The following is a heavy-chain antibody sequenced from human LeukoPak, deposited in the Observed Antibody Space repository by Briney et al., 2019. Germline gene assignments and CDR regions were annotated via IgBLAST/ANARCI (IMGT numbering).Heavy chain of an antibody. V-gene: IGHV3-7*01. Sequence: PGGSLRLSCATSGFTFSSYWMSWVRQAPGKGLEWVANIKQDGSEKYYVDSVKGRFTISRDNAKNSLYLQMNSLRAEDTAVYYCARDPSYYYDSSPFDYWGQGTLVTVSS. CDR2: IKQDGSEK. J-gene: IGHJ4*02. D-gene: IGHD3-22*01. CDR3: ARDPSYYYDSSPFDY. CDR1: GFTFSSYW.